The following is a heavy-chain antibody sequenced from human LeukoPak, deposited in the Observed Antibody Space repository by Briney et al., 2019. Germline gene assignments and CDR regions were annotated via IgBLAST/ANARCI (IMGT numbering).Heavy chain of an antibody. CDR2: IYYSGST. V-gene: IGHV4-31*03. D-gene: IGHD1-7*01. CDR1: GGSISSGGYY. Sequence: KTSETLSLTCTVSGGSISSGGYYWSWIRQHPGKGLEWIGYIYYSGSTYYNPSLKSRVTISVDTSKNQFSLKLSSVTAADTAVYYCAVVHNWNYEVGYWGQGTLVTASS. J-gene: IGHJ4*02. CDR3: AVVHNWNYEVGY.